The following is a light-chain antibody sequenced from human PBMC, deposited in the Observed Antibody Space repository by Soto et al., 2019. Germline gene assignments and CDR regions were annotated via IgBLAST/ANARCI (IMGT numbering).Light chain of an antibody. CDR2: GVY. Sequence: EIVMTQSPTILSVSPGERATLSCRASQSVSSNLAWYQQKPGQAPRLLIYGVYTRAPGIPARFSGSGSGTEFTLTISSLQSEDFAVYYCQKYQSWRPRTFGQGTEVEIK. CDR3: QKYQSWRPRT. J-gene: IGKJ1*01. V-gene: IGKV3D-15*01. CDR1: QSVSSN.